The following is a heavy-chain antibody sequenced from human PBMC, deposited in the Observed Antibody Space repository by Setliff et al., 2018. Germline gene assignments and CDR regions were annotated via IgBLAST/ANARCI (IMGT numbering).Heavy chain of an antibody. V-gene: IGHV1-3*01. J-gene: IGHJ5*02. CDR1: GYTFTIYA. CDR2: INAGNGNT. D-gene: IGHD2-2*01. CDR3: ARDPSLYCSSTSCSPHWFDP. Sequence: GASVKVSCKASGYTFTIYAIHWVRQAPGQRLEWMGWINAGNGNTKYSQKFQGRVTITRDTSASTAYMELSSLRSDDTAVYYCARDPSLYCSSTSCSPHWFDPWGQGTLVTVSS.